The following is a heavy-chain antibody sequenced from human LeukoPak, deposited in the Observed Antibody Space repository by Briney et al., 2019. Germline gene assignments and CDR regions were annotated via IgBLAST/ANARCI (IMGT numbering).Heavy chain of an antibody. CDR3: ATVAAYDTAGLFDY. CDR1: GGTFSSYA. D-gene: IGHD3-22*01. Sequence: SVKVSCKASGGTFSSYAISWVRQAPGQGLEWMGGIIPIFGTANYAQKFQGRVTITADKSTSTAYMELSSLRSEDTAVYYCATVAAYDTAGLFDYWGQGTLVTVSS. V-gene: IGHV1-69*06. CDR2: IIPIFGTA. J-gene: IGHJ4*02.